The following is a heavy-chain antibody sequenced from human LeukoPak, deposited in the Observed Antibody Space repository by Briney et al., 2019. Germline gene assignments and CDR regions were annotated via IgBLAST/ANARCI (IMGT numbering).Heavy chain of an antibody. D-gene: IGHD5-18*01. CDR2: TRNKANSYTT. CDR3: ARVKAGGYSYGFDY. V-gene: IGHV3-72*01. CDR1: GFTFSDHY. J-gene: IGHJ4*02. Sequence: GGSLRLSCVASGFTFSDHYMDWVRQAPGKGLEWVGRTRNKANSYTTEYAASVKGRFIISRDDSRNSLYLQMNSLKTEDSAVYYCARVKAGGYSYGFDYWGQGILVTVSS.